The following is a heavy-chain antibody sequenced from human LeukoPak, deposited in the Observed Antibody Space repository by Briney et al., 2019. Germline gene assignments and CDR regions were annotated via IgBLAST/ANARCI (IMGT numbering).Heavy chain of an antibody. CDR1: GYTFTSYD. D-gene: IGHD6-13*01. CDR2: MNPNSGNT. Sequence: ASVKVSCKASGYTFTSYDINWVRQATGQGLEWMGWMNPNSGNTGYAQKFQGRVTMTSNTSISTAYMELSSLRSEDTAVYYCARSTDRSSSWDPTLTEGMDVWGQGTTVTVSS. J-gene: IGHJ6*02. V-gene: IGHV1-8*01. CDR3: ARSTDRSSSWDPTLTEGMDV.